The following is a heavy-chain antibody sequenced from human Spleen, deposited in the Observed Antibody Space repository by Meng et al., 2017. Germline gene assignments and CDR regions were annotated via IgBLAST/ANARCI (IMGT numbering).Heavy chain of an antibody. CDR2: INHSGST. CDR3: ARGSKEQLVGGHRAFDI. D-gene: IGHD6-13*01. Sequence: QEWGAGMLKPSETLSLICAVDGGSFSGYQWSWIRQPPGKGLEWIGEINHSGSTNYNPSLKSRVTISVDTSKNQFSLKLSSVTAADTAVYYCARGSKEQLVGGHRAFDIWGQGTMVTVSS. CDR1: GGSFSGYQ. V-gene: IGHV4-34*01. J-gene: IGHJ3*02.